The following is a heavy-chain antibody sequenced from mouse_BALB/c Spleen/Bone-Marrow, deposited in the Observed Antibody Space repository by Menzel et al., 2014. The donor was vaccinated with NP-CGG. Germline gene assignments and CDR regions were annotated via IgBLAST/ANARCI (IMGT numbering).Heavy chain of an antibody. CDR3: ARIYYYGRDY. Sequence: QVQLQQSGAELAKPGASVKMSCKASGYTFTSYWMHWVKQRPGQGLEWIGYINPSTGYTEYNQKFEDKATLTADKSSSTAYMQLSSLTSEDSAVYYCARIYYYGRDYWGQGTTLTVSS. CDR2: INPSTGYT. V-gene: IGHV1-7*01. CDR1: GYTFTSYW. J-gene: IGHJ2*01. D-gene: IGHD1-1*01.